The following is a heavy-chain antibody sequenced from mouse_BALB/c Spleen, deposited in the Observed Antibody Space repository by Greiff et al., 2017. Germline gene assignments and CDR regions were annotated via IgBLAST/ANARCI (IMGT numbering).Heavy chain of an antibody. J-gene: IGHJ3*01. CDR2: IDPANGNT. CDR1: GFNIKDTY. D-gene: IGHD1-1*01. Sequence: VQLKQSGAELVKPGASVKLSCTASGFNIKDTYMHWVKQRPEQGLEWIGRIDPANGNTKYDPKFQGKATITADTSSNTAYLQLSSLTSEDTAVYYCARVPYYYGSSPWFAYWGQGTLVTVSA. CDR3: ARVPYYYGSSPWFAY. V-gene: IGHV14-3*02.